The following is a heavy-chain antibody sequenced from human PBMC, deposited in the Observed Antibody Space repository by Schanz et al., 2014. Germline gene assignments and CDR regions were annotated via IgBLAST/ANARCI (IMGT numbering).Heavy chain of an antibody. J-gene: IGHJ4*02. D-gene: IGHD2-15*01. CDR1: GFTFTTYA. V-gene: IGHV3-23*04. CDR3: EKVSEWWPCCFDY. Sequence: EVQLVESGGGLVQPGGSLRLSCAASGFTFTTYAMRWVRQPPGKGLEWVSVISGNGGSTYCADSVKGRFTISRDNSDNKLLLQMNRLRAEDADVYDCEKVSEWWPCCFDYWGQGTLVTVSS. CDR2: ISGNGGST.